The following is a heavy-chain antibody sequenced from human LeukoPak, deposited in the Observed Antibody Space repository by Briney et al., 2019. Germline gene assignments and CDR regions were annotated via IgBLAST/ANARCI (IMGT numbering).Heavy chain of an antibody. J-gene: IGHJ4*02. CDR3: ATSDFWSGYSLPHFDY. Sequence: SETLSLTCTVSGGSISSGDYYWSWIREPPGKGLEWIGYIYYSGSTYYNPSLKSRVTISVDTSKNQFSLKLSSVTAADTAVYYCATSDFWSGYSLPHFDYWGQGTRVTVSS. D-gene: IGHD3-3*01. CDR2: IYYSGST. CDR1: GGSISSGDYY. V-gene: IGHV4-30-4*01.